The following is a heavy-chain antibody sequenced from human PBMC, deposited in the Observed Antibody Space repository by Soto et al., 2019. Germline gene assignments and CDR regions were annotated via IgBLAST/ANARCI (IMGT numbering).Heavy chain of an antibody. CDR3: AKEVEGVMSIYHYYYVDV. J-gene: IGHJ6*03. D-gene: IGHD2-21*01. CDR1: GFTFSIYT. V-gene: IGHV3-23*01. CDR2: ISGSGGST. Sequence: GGSLRLSCAASGFTFSIYTMNWVRQAPGKGLEWVSGISGSGGSTYYADSVKGRFTISRDNSKNTLYLEMNSLRAEDTAIYYCAKEVEGVMSIYHYYYVDVWGKGTTVTVSS.